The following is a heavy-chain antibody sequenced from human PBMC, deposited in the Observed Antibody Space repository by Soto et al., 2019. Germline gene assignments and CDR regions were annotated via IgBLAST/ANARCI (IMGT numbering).Heavy chain of an antibody. CDR3: GRDSAGSGWSFDF. V-gene: IGHV1-18*01. CDR1: GYNFTSYG. J-gene: IGHJ4*02. CDR2: ISTFSHNT. D-gene: IGHD6-19*01. Sequence: ASVKVSCKASGYNFTSYGITWVRLAPGQGLEWMGWISTFSHNTIYAQNFQGRVIMTADKSTTSSYMELRSLRSDDTAVYYCGRDSAGSGWSFDFWGQGSLVTVSS.